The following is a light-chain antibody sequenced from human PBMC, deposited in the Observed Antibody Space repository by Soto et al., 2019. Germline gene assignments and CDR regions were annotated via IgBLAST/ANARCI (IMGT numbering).Light chain of an antibody. J-gene: IGLJ1*01. V-gene: IGLV2-14*01. Sequence: SVLNQPASVSGSPGQSIAISCPGSSSDVGIYNYVSWYQQHPGKVPKLIIYEVTNRPSGVSNRFSGSKSGNTASLTISGLQAEDEADYYCSSYTTSSTRVFGTGTKVTVL. CDR1: SSDVGIYNY. CDR3: SSYTTSSTRV. CDR2: EVT.